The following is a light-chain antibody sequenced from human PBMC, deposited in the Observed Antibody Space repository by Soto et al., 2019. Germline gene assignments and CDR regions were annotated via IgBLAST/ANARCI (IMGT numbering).Light chain of an antibody. CDR3: QQYNSYSYT. CDR2: DAS. V-gene: IGKV1-5*01. Sequence: DIQMTQSPSTLSASVGDRVTITCRASQSISSWLAWYQQKPGKAPKLLIYDASSLESGVPSRFSGSGSRTEFTLTISSLQPDDFATYYCQQYNSYSYTFGQGTKVDIK. J-gene: IGKJ2*01. CDR1: QSISSW.